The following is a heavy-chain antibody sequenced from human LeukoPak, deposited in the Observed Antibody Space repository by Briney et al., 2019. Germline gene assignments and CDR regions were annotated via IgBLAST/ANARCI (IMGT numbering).Heavy chain of an antibody. V-gene: IGHV1-2*02. CDR2: INPNSSGT. CDR1: GYTFTGYY. D-gene: IGHD1/OR15-1a*01. CDR3: ASSDSRPRTFDY. J-gene: IGHJ4*02. Sequence: ASVKVSCKASGYTFTGYYMHWVRQPPGQGLEWMGWINPNSSGTNYAQKFHGRVTMATDPSTSTAYMELGRLRSAAPAVYYCASSDSRPRTFDYWGQGTLVTVSS.